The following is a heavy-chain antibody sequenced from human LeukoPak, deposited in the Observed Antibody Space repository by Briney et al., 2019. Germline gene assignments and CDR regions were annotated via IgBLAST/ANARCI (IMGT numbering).Heavy chain of an antibody. D-gene: IGHD2-2*01. J-gene: IGHJ6*02. CDR3: ARARDVVPLYGMDV. Sequence: ASVKVSCKASGYTFTSYYMHWVRQAPGQGLGWMGIINPSGGSTSYPQKFQGRVTLTRDTSTSTVYMDLSTLRSEDTAVYYCARARDVVPLYGMDVWGQGTTVTVSS. CDR1: GYTFTSYY. CDR2: INPSGGST. V-gene: IGHV1-46*01.